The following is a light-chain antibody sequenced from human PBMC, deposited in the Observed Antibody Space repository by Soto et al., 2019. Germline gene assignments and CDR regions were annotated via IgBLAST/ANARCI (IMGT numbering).Light chain of an antibody. J-gene: IGLJ1*01. Sequence: QSVLTQPPSVSGAPGQRVTISCTGSSSNIGAGYDVHWYQHLPGTAPKLLIYGNSNRPSGVPDRFSGSKSGTSASLAITGLQAEDEADYYCQSYDSRLTSYVFGTGTKVTVL. CDR1: SSNIGAGYD. CDR3: QSYDSRLTSYV. CDR2: GNS. V-gene: IGLV1-40*01.